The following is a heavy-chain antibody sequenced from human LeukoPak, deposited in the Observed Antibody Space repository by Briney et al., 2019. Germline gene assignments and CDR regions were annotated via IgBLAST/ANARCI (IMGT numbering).Heavy chain of an antibody. CDR1: GGSISSSSYY. J-gene: IGHJ4*02. Sequence: ASETLSLTCTVSGGSISSSSYYWGWVRQPPGKGLEWIGSIYYTGNTYYNPSLESRVTISVDTSKNQFSLKLSSLTAADTAVYYCAREGTGLFDYWGQGTLVTVSS. CDR2: IYYTGNT. CDR3: AREGTGLFDY. V-gene: IGHV4-39*07. D-gene: IGHD1-1*01.